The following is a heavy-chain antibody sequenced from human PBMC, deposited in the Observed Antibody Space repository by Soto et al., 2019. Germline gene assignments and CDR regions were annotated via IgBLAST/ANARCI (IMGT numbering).Heavy chain of an antibody. D-gene: IGHD2-2*01. J-gene: IGHJ6*02. CDR3: ARARTPLGIDV. CDR2: ISAYNGNT. V-gene: IGHV1-18*01. CDR1: CYTFTSYG. Sequence: QVQLVQSGAEVKKPGASVKGSFKASCYTFTSYGISWVRQAPGQGLEWMGWISAYNGNTNYAQKLQGRVTMTTDTSTSTADMELRSLRSDDTAVSYCARARTPLGIDVWGQGTTVTVSS.